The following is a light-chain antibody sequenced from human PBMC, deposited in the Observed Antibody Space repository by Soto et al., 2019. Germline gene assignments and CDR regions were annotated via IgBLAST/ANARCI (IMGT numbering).Light chain of an antibody. J-gene: IGLJ1*01. CDR1: SSDIGTYNY. CDR3: SSYTSTTTPLV. CDR2: DVI. Sequence: QSALAQPASVSGSPGQSVIVSCTGTSSDIGTYNYVSWYQQHTGKAPKLIIYDVIKRPSGVSPRFSGSKSGTTASLTISGLQAEDGADYYCSSYTSTTTPLVFGTWTKLTVL. V-gene: IGLV2-14*03.